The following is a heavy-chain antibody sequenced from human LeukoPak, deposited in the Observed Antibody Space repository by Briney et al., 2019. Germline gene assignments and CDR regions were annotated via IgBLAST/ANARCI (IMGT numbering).Heavy chain of an antibody. V-gene: IGHV3-66*01. J-gene: IGHJ4*02. D-gene: IGHD6-13*01. CDR1: GFTVSSNF. Sequence: GGSLRLSCAASGFTVSSNFMTWVRQAPGKGLEWVSVIYSDGSTYYADSVKGRFTISRDNSRNTLYLQMNGLRAEDTAVYYCARDHMGAAGTPQHWGQGTLVTVSS. CDR2: IYSDGST. CDR3: ARDHMGAAGTPQH.